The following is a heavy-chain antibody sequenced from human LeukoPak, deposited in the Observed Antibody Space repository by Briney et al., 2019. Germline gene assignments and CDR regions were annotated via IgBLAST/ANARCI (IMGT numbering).Heavy chain of an antibody. CDR3: AKQLGYCSDGSCYFPY. J-gene: IGHJ4*02. D-gene: IGHD2-15*01. CDR2: ISNNGGYT. CDR1: EFIYG. V-gene: IGHV3-23*01. Sequence: PGGSLRLSCTAPEFIYGMNWVRQAPGKGLEWVSAISNNGGYTYYADSVQGRFTISRDNSKSTLCLQMNSLRAEDTAVYYCAKQLGYCSDGSCYFPYWGQGTLVTVSS.